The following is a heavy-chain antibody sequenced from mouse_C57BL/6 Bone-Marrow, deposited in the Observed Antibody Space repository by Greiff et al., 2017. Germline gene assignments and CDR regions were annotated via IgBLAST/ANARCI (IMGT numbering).Heavy chain of an antibody. CDR2: INPSSGYT. D-gene: IGHD1-1*01. CDR1: GYTFTSYW. CDR3: ARDPYYYGSSYDYWYFDV. Sequence: VQLQQSGAELAKPGASVKLSCKASGYTFTSYWMHWVKQRPGQGLEWIGYINPSSGYTKYNQKFKDKATLTADKSSSTAYMQLSSLTYEDSAVYYWARDPYYYGSSYDYWYFDVWGTGTTVTVSS. J-gene: IGHJ1*03. V-gene: IGHV1-7*01.